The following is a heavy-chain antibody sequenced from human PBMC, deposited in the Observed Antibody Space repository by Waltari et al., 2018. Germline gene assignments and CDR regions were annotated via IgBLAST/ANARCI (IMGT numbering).Heavy chain of an antibody. J-gene: IGHJ4*02. CDR3: AKDRDGIPDY. Sequence: EVQLLESGGGLVQPGGSLRLSCAASGFTFSSYAMSWVRQAPGKGLGWVSVIYSGGSTYYADSVKGRFTISRDNSKNTLYLQMNSLRAEDTAVYYCAKDRDGIPDYWGQGTLVTVSS. CDR2: IYSGGST. CDR1: GFTFSSYA. V-gene: IGHV3-23*03. D-gene: IGHD5-18*01.